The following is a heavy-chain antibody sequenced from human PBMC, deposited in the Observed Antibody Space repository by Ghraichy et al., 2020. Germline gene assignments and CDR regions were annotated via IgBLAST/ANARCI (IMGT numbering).Heavy chain of an antibody. CDR2: SGSTGVP. Sequence: GGSLRLSCAASGFTFVTAAVGWVRQAPGKGLEWVSFSGSTGVPYYAESVRGRFTVSRDNSRNTLYLRMDSLRGDDTAIYYCTRGLSLTTTMVADYYFDYWGQGAQVTVSS. CDR3: TRGLSLTTTMVADYYFDY. D-gene: IGHD2-8*01. CDR1: GFTFVTAA. J-gene: IGHJ4*02. V-gene: IGHV3-23*01.